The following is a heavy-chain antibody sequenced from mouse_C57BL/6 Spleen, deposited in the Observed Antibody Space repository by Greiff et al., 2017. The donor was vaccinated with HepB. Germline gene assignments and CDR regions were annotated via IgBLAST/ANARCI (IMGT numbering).Heavy chain of an antibody. J-gene: IGHJ4*01. CDR3: TTDYYGSSLSYAMDY. CDR2: IDPEDGDT. Sequence: EVQLQESGAELVRPGASVKLSCTASGFNIKDYYMHWVKQRPEQGLEWIGRIDPEDGDTEYAPKFQGKATMTADTSSNTAYLQLSSLTSEDTAVYYCTTDYYGSSLSYAMDYWGQGTSVTVSS. D-gene: IGHD1-1*01. V-gene: IGHV14-1*01. CDR1: GFNIKDYY.